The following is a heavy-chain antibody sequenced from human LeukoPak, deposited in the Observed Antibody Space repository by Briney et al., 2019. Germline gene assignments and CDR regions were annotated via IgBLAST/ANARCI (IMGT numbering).Heavy chain of an antibody. J-gene: IGHJ5*02. D-gene: IGHD3-9*01. CDR1: GFMFSTHG. CDR3: ARGGGPSLTGQSNWFDL. CDR2: IWSDGSGK. V-gene: IGHV3-33*08. Sequence: PGRSLRLSCAASGFMFSTHGMTWVRQAPGKGLEWVAIIWSDGSGKYYGDSVTGRFTISRDNSKNTLYLEMNNLRAEDTAVYYCARGGGPSLTGQSNWFDLWGQGTLVTVSS.